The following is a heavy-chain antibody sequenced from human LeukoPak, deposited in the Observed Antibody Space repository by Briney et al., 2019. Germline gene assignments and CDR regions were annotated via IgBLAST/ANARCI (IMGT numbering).Heavy chain of an antibody. Sequence: ASVKVSCKASGYTFTSYYMHWVRQAPGQGLEWMGIINPSGGSTSYAQKFQGRVTMTRDTSISTAYMELSRLRSDDTAVYYCARVNGGNSFDYWGQGTLVTVSS. V-gene: IGHV1-46*01. CDR2: INPSGGST. D-gene: IGHD4-23*01. CDR3: ARVNGGNSFDY. CDR1: GYTFTSYY. J-gene: IGHJ4*02.